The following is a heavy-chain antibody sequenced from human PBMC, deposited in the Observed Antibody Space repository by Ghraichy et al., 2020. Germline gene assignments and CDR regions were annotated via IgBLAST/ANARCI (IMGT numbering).Heavy chain of an antibody. J-gene: IGHJ4*02. CDR3: ASLSSGSYPKPPAC. V-gene: IGHV1-2*02. CDR2: INPNSGGT. CDR1: GDTFTSYD. Sequence: ASVKVSCKASGDTFTSYDMNWVRQAPGQGLEWMGWINPNSGGTNYAQKFQGRVTMTRDTSISTAYMELSRLRSDDTAVYYCASLSSGSYPKPPACWGQGTLVTVSS. D-gene: IGHD1-26*01.